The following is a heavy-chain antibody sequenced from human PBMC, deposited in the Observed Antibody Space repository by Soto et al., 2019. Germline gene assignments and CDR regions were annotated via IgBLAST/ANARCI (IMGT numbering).Heavy chain of an antibody. CDR1: GGSFSGYQ. Sequence: QVQLQQWGAGLLKPSETLSLTCAVYGGSFSGYQWSWIRQTPGKGLEWIGGINDSGDINYNPSLKSQVNILVDSPKKQISLRLSSVTAADTAVYYCARGLILWFGELSRRGGYSCYMDVWGKGTTVTVSS. CDR2: INDSGDI. D-gene: IGHD3-10*01. V-gene: IGHV4-34*01. CDR3: ARGLILWFGELSRRGGYSCYMDV. J-gene: IGHJ6*03.